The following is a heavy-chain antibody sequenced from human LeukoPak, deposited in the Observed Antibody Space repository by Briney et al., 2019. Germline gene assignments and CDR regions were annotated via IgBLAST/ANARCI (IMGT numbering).Heavy chain of an antibody. CDR2: ISGSGGST. Sequence: PGGSLRLSCAASGFTFSSYGMSWVRQAPGKGLEWVSAISGSGGSTYYADSVKGRFTISRDNSKNTLYLQMNSLRAEDTAVYYCAKELEVLWFGELLFFTPALNWGQGTLVTVSS. V-gene: IGHV3-23*01. J-gene: IGHJ4*02. CDR1: GFTFSSYG. CDR3: AKELEVLWFGELLFFTPALN. D-gene: IGHD3-10*01.